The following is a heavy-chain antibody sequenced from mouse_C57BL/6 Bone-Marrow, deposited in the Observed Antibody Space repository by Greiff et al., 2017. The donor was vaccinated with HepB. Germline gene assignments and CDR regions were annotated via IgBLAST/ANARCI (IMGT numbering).Heavy chain of an antibody. CDR3: ASSRSTIPHYYTMDY. CDR2: IYPGSGST. V-gene: IGHV1-55*01. D-gene: IGHD2-1*01. Sequence: VQLQQPGAELVKPGASVKMSCKASGYTFTSYWITWVKQRPGQGLEWIGDIYPGSGSTNYNEKFKSKATLTVDTSSSTAYMQLSSLTSEDSAVYYCASSRSTIPHYYTMDYWGQGTSVTVSS. CDR1: GYTFTSYW. J-gene: IGHJ4*01.